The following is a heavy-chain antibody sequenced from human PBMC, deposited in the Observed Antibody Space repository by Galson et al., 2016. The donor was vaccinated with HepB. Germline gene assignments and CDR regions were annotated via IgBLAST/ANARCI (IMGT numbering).Heavy chain of an antibody. CDR2: ITSDGNST. Sequence: SLRLSCAASGFTFSSYWMHWVRQAPGKGLVWVSRITSDGNSTNYADSVQGRFTISRDNAKNTLYLQMNSLRAEDTAVYYCASIRVGATLVGAFDIWGQGTMVTVSS. CDR1: GFTFSSYW. J-gene: IGHJ3*02. CDR3: ASIRVGATLVGAFDI. V-gene: IGHV3-74*01. D-gene: IGHD1-26*01.